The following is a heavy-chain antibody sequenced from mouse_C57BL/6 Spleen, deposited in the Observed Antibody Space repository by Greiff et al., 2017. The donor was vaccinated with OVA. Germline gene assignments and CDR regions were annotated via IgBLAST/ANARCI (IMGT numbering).Heavy chain of an antibody. CDR3: AGWLRRGIYYYAMDY. Sequence: LVESGGGLVKPGGSLKLSCAASGFTFSDYGMHWVRQAPEKGLEWVAYISSGSSTIYSADTVKGRFTISRDNAKNTLFLQMTSLRSEDTAMYYCAGWLRRGIYYYAMDYWGQGTSVTVAS. V-gene: IGHV5-17*01. CDR2: ISSGSSTI. D-gene: IGHD2-2*01. J-gene: IGHJ4*01. CDR1: GFTFSDYG.